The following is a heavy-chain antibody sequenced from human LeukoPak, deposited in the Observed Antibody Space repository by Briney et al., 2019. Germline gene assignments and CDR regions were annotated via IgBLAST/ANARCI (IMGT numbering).Heavy chain of an antibody. D-gene: IGHD2-15*01. V-gene: IGHV7-4-1*02. CDR3: ARDYCSGGSCYLGY. CDR2: INTNTGNP. J-gene: IGHJ4*02. Sequence: GASVKVSCKASGYTFTSYAMNWVRQAPGQGLEWMGWINTNTGNPTYAQGFTGRFVFSLDTSVSTAYLQISSLKAEDTAVYYCARDYCSGGSCYLGYWGQGTLVTVSS. CDR1: GYTFTSYA.